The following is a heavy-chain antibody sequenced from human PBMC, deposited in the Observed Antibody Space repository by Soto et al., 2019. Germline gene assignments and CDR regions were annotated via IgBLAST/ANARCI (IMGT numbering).Heavy chain of an antibody. CDR2: INAGNGNT. CDR1: GYTFTSYA. Sequence: QVQLVQSGADVKKPGASVKVSCKASGYTFTSYAMHWVRQAPGQRLEWMGWINAGNGNTKYSQKFQGRVTITRDTSASTAYMELSSLRSEATAVYYCARGPGGPDGPGDYWGQGTLVTVSS. J-gene: IGHJ4*02. D-gene: IGHD2-15*01. V-gene: IGHV1-3*01. CDR3: ARGPGGPDGPGDY.